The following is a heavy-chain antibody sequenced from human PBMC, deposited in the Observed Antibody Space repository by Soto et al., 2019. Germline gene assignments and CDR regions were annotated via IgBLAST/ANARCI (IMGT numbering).Heavy chain of an antibody. CDR3: ARVRGSGSNDY. V-gene: IGHV4-61*01. CDR1: GGSVSSGSYY. D-gene: IGHD3-10*01. J-gene: IGHJ4*02. Sequence: SETLSLTCAVSGGSVSSGSYYWSWIRQPPGKGLEWIGEIYHSGSTNYNPSLKSRVTISVDKSKNQFSLKLSSVTAADTAVYYCARVRGSGSNDYWGQGTLVTVSS. CDR2: IYHSGST.